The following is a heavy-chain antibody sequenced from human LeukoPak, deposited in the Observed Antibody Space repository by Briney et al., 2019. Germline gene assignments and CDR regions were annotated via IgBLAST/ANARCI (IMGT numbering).Heavy chain of an antibody. CDR1: GYPFSAHF. J-gene: IGHJ4*02. D-gene: IGHD3-10*01. CDR2: IDSTTGNP. Sequence: ASVTVSCTASGYPFSAHFLNWVRQAPGQGLEWMGNIDSTTGNPRYAQDFTGRFVFSLDTSVSTAYLQITSLKADDTAAYYCVRGTPTPGMDYWGQGTQVTVSS. CDR3: VRGTPTPGMDY. V-gene: IGHV7-4-1*02.